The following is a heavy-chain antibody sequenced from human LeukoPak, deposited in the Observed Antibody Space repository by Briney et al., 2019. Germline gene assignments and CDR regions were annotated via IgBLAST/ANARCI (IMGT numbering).Heavy chain of an antibody. J-gene: IGHJ4*02. D-gene: IGHD3-22*01. CDR3: ARSKGLLSIVVVPGY. Sequence: SVKVSCKASGGTFSSYAISWVRQAPGQGLEWMGRIIPIFGTANYAQKFQGRVTITTDESTSTAYMELSSLRSEDTAVYYCARSKGLLSIVVVPGYWGQGTLVTVSS. V-gene: IGHV1-69*05. CDR2: IIPIFGTA. CDR1: GGTFSSYA.